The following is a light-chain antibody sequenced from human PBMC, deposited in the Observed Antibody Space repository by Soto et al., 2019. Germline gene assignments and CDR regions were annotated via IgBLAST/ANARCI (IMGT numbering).Light chain of an antibody. Sequence: QSALTQPPSVSGSPGQSVTISCTGTSSDVGNYNRVSWYQQPPGTAPKLIIYEVTKRPSGVPDRFSGSKSGNTASLAISGLQPEDEADYYCCSYAGSYTYVFGTGTKLTVL. CDR2: EVT. V-gene: IGLV2-18*02. CDR1: SSDVGNYNR. J-gene: IGLJ1*01. CDR3: CSYAGSYTYV.